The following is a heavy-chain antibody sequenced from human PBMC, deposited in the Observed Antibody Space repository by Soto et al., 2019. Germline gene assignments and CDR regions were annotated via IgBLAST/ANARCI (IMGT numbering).Heavy chain of an antibody. Sequence: SETLSLTCTVSNGSMNIFYWTWVRQPPGKGLEWIGYIHHSGTTNYNPSLKNRVTISVDTSNNRFSLNVNSVTAADTAVYYCARLSYDFASGDAFDFWGQGTMVTVSS. CDR2: IHHSGTT. CDR1: NGSMNIFY. D-gene: IGHD3-3*01. V-gene: IGHV4-59*01. CDR3: ARLSYDFASGDAFDF. J-gene: IGHJ3*01.